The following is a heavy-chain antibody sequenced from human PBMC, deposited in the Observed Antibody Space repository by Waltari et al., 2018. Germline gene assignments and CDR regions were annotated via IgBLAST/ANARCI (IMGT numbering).Heavy chain of an antibody. CDR2: ISSSSSTI. D-gene: IGHD5-18*01. CDR1: GFPFSSST. J-gene: IGHJ4*02. V-gene: IGHV3-48*01. CDR3: AREGYSYELGY. Sequence: VQLVESGGGLVQHGGSLSLSCAASGFPFSSSTLTCVRQAPGKGVEWVSYISSSSSTIYYADSVKGRFTISRDNAKNSLYLQMNSLRAEDTAAYYCAREGYSYELGYWGQGTLVTVSS.